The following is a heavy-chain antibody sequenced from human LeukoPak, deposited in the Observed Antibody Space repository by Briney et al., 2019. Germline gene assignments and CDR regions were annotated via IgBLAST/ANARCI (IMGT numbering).Heavy chain of an antibody. J-gene: IGHJ4*02. CDR1: GDSVSANSAA. V-gene: IGHV6-1*01. Sequence: SQTLSLTCSISGDSVSANSAAWSWIRQSPSRGIEWLGRTYYKSKWYNDYAVSVKSRITINPDTSKNQFSLQLNSVTPEDTAVYYCVRGGITVAGLDYWGQGTLVTVSS. D-gene: IGHD6-19*01. CDR3: VRGGITVAGLDY. CDR2: TYYKSKWYN.